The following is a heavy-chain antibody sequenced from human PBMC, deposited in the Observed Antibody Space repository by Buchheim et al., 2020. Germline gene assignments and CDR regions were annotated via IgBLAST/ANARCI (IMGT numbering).Heavy chain of an antibody. Sequence: QVQLVESGGGVVQPGRSLRLSCAASGFTFSSYAMHWVRQAPGKGLEWVAVISYDGSNKYYADSVKGRFTISRDNSKNTLYLQMNSLRAEDTAVYYCARTEQRSYGMDVWGQGTT. D-gene: IGHD6-25*01. V-gene: IGHV3-30*04. CDR1: GFTFSSYA. CDR3: ARTEQRSYGMDV. J-gene: IGHJ6*02. CDR2: ISYDGSNK.